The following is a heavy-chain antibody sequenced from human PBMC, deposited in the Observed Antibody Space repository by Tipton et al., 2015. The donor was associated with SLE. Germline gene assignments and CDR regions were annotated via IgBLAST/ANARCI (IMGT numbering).Heavy chain of an antibody. Sequence: QSGAEVKKPGASVKVSCKASGYTFTSLDINWARQATGQGLEWMGWMNPKSGNRGYAQKFQGRVSMTRNTSISTAYMELSSLRADDTAVYYCVRGVTTRFGSWGQGTLVTVSS. J-gene: IGHJ5*02. CDR3: VRGVTTRFGS. V-gene: IGHV1-8*01. D-gene: IGHD4-11*01. CDR2: MNPKSGNR. CDR1: GYTFTSLD.